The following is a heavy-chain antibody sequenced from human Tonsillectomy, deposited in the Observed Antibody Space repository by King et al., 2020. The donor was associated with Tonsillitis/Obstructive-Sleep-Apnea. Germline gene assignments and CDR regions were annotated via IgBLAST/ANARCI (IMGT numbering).Heavy chain of an antibody. V-gene: IGHV3-48*03. CDR3: ARWPPVGAQTPYYYYGMDV. J-gene: IGHJ6*02. CDR2: ISSRGSTI. D-gene: IGHD1-26*01. CDR1: GFSFSTYE. Sequence: VQLVESGGGLVQPGGSLRLSCAASGFSFSTYEMNWVRQAPGKGLEWVSYISSRGSTIYYADSVKGRFTISRDNAKNSLYLQMNSLRAEDTAVYYCARWPPVGAQTPYYYYGMDVWGQGTTVTVSS.